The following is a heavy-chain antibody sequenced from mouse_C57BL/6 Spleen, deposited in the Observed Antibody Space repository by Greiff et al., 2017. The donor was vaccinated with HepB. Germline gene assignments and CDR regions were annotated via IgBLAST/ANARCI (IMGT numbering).Heavy chain of an antibody. D-gene: IGHD2-4*01. CDR3: ARRWDYDDPYFDY. J-gene: IGHJ2*01. V-gene: IGHV1-50*01. Sequence: QVQLKQPGAELVKPGASVKLSCKASGYTFTSYWMQWVKQRPGQGLEWIGEIDPSDSYTNYNQKFKGKATLTVDTSSSTAYMQLSSLTSEDSAVYYCARRWDYDDPYFDYWGQGTTLTVSS. CDR2: IDPSDSYT. CDR1: GYTFTSYW.